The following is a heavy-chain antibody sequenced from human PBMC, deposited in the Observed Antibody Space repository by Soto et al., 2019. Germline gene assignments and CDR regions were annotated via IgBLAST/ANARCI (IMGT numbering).Heavy chain of an antibody. Sequence: SETLSLTCTVSGGSISSYYWSWIRQPPGKGLEWIGYIYYSGSTNYNPSLKSRVTISVDTSKNQFSLKLSSVTAAGTAVYYCARHLGGYCTNGVCYGASDAFDIWGQGSMVTVSS. CDR3: ARHLGGYCTNGVCYGASDAFDI. V-gene: IGHV4-59*08. D-gene: IGHD2-8*01. J-gene: IGHJ3*02. CDR2: IYYSGST. CDR1: GGSISSYY.